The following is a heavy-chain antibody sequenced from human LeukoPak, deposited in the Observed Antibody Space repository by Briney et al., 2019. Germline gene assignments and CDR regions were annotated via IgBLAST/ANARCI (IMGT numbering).Heavy chain of an antibody. D-gene: IGHD6-6*01. Sequence: ASVKVSCKASGYTFTGYYMHWVRQAPGQGLEWMGWINPNSGGTNYAQKFQGRVTMTRDTSISTAYMELSRLRSDDTAAYYYAKDLYSNSPEDYWGQGTLVTVSP. CDR1: GYTFTGYY. CDR3: AKDLYSNSPEDY. V-gene: IGHV1-2*02. CDR2: INPNSGGT. J-gene: IGHJ4*02.